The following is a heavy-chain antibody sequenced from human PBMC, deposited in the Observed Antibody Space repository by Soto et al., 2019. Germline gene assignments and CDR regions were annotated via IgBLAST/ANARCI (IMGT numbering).Heavy chain of an antibody. Sequence: GGSLRLSCAASGFTFSSYWMSWVRQAPGKGLEWVANIKQDGSEKYYVDSVKGRFTISRDNAKNSLYLQMNSLRAEDTAVYYCARVGGYSGYDSGGFDYWGQGTLVTVSS. V-gene: IGHV3-7*01. CDR1: GFTFSSYW. D-gene: IGHD5-12*01. CDR3: ARVGGYSGYDSGGFDY. CDR2: IKQDGSEK. J-gene: IGHJ4*02.